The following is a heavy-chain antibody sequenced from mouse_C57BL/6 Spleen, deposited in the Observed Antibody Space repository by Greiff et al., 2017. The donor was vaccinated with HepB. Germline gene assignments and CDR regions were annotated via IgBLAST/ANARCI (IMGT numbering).Heavy chain of an antibody. V-gene: IGHV1-64*01. J-gene: IGHJ4*01. D-gene: IGHD2-4*01. CDR1: GYTFTSYW. Sequence: QVQLQQPGAELVKPGASVKLSCKASGYTFTSYWMHWVKQRPGQGLEWIGMIHPNSGSTNYNEKFKSKATLTVDKSSSTAYMQLSSLTSEDSAVYYGARDDYDYDGYAMDYWGQGTSVTVSS. CDR2: IHPNSGST. CDR3: ARDDYDYDGYAMDY.